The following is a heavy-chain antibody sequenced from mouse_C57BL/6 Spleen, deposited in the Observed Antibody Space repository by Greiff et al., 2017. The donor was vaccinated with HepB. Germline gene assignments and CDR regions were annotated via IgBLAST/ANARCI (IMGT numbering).Heavy chain of an antibody. CDR1: GYTFTDYY. CDR2: INPNNGGT. V-gene: IGHV1-26*01. D-gene: IGHD2-4*01. CDR3: ARGGLDYSTPYAMDY. Sequence: EVQLQQSGPELVKPGASVKISCKASGYTFTDYYMNWVKQSHGKSLEWIGDINPNNGGTSYNQKFKGKATLTVDKSSSTAYMELRSLTSEDSAVYYCARGGLDYSTPYAMDYWGQGTSVTVSS. J-gene: IGHJ4*01.